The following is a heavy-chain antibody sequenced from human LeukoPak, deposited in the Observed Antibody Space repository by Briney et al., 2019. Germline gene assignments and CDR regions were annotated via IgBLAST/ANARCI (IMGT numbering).Heavy chain of an antibody. CDR3: ARIAPSYYYDSSAPLDY. V-gene: IGHV2-70*04. J-gene: IGHJ4*02. CDR1: GFPLNTPGMR. D-gene: IGHD3-22*01. CDR2: IDWDDDK. Sequence: SGPTLVKPTQTLTLTCTFSGFPLNTPGMRMGWIRQPPGKALEWLARIDWDDDKFYSTSLKPRLTISKDSSRNQVVLTMTNMDPVDTATYYCARIAPSYYYDSSAPLDYWGQGTLVTVSS.